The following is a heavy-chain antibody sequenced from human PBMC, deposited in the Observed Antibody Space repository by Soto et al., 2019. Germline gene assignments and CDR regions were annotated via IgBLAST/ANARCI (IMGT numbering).Heavy chain of an antibody. CDR3: ARGYYDFWSGYSRDNWFDP. V-gene: IGHV4-59*01. CDR2: IYYSGST. J-gene: IGHJ5*02. Sequence: SETLYLTCTVSGGSIRSYYWSWIRQPPGKGLEWIGYIYYSGSTNYNPSLKSRVTISVDTSKNQFSLKLSSVTAADTAVYYCARGYYDFWSGYSRDNWFDPWGQGTLVTVSS. CDR1: GGSIRSYY. D-gene: IGHD3-3*01.